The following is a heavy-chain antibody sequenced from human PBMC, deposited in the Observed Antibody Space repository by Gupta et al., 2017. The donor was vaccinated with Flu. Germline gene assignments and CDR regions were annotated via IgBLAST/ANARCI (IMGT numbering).Heavy chain of an antibody. D-gene: IGHD4-17*01. CDR1: GGSFSGYY. Sequence: QVQLQQWGAGLLKPSETLSLTCAVYGGSFSGYYWSWIRQPPGKGLEWIGEINHSGSTNYNPSLKSRVTISVDTSKNQFSLKLSSVTAADTAVYYCARASGMTTVTFLSPRPGYHFDYWGQGTLVTVSS. V-gene: IGHV4-34*01. CDR3: ARASGMTTVTFLSPRPGYHFDY. CDR2: INHSGST. J-gene: IGHJ4*02.